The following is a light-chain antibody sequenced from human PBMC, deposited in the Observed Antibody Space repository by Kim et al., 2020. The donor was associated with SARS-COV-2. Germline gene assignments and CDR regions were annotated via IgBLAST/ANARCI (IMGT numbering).Light chain of an antibody. CDR1: KLGDKY. Sequence: SYELTQPPSVSVSPGQTASITCSGDKLGDKYACWYQQKPGQSPVLVIYQDSKRPSGIPERFSGSNSGNTATLTISGTQAMDEADYYCQAWDSSTAWVCGGGTKLTLL. J-gene: IGLJ3*02. CDR3: QAWDSSTAWV. CDR2: QDS. V-gene: IGLV3-1*01.